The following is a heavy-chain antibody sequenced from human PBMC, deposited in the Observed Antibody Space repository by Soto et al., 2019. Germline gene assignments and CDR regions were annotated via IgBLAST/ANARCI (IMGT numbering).Heavy chain of an antibody. CDR2: ISYDGTI. D-gene: IGHD3-22*01. J-gene: IGHJ4*02. Sequence: PWGSLRLSCASSGFTFSSYAMHWVRQAPGKGLEWVAVISYDGTIYYADSVKGRFTISRDNAKNSLYLQMDSLRGEDTAVYYCARDDSSGYYVEPCDYWGQGTLVTVSS. CDR1: GFTFSSYA. CDR3: ARDDSSGYYVEPCDY. V-gene: IGHV3-30-3*01.